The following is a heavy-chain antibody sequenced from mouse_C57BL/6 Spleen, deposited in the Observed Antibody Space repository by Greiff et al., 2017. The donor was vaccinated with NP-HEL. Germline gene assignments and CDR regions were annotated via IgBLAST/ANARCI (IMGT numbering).Heavy chain of an antibody. CDR2: ISNKANGYTT. CDR3: ARSDWDWYFDV. D-gene: IGHD4-1*01. V-gene: IGHV7-3*01. Sequence: EVMLVESGGGLVQPGGSLSLSCAASGFTFTDYYMSWVRQPPGKALEWLGFISNKANGYTTEYSAPVKGRFTISRDNSQSILYLQMNALRAEDSATYYCARSDWDWYFDVWGTGTTVTVSS. J-gene: IGHJ1*03. CDR1: GFTFTDYY.